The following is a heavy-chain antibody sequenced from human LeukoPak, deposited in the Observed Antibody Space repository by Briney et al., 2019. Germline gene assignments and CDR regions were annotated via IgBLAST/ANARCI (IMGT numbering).Heavy chain of an antibody. CDR3: ARENLLLWFGNLFNP. Sequence: GGSLRLSCAASGFTFSSYSMNWVRQAPGKGLEWVSSISSSSSYIYYADSVKGRFTISRDNAKNSLYLQMNSLRAEDTAVYYCARENLLLWFGNLFNPGGQGTLFTVSS. V-gene: IGHV3-21*01. D-gene: IGHD3-10*01. J-gene: IGHJ5*02. CDR2: ISSSSSYI. CDR1: GFTFSSYS.